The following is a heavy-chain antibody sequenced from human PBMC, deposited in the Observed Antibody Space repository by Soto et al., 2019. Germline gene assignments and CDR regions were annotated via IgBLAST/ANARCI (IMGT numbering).Heavy chain of an antibody. CDR3: AKTHPDDFWGGFGETNYFDY. V-gene: IGHV3-9*03. J-gene: IGHJ4*02. Sequence: EVQLVESGGGLVQPGRSLRLSCAASGFTFDDYAMHWVRQAPGKGLEWVSGISWNSGSIGYADSVKGRFTISRDNAKNYLHLQMNSLSAEDMAVYYGAKTHPDDFWGGFGETNYFDYWGQGTLVTVSS. D-gene: IGHD3-3*01. CDR2: ISWNSGSI. CDR1: GFTFDDYA.